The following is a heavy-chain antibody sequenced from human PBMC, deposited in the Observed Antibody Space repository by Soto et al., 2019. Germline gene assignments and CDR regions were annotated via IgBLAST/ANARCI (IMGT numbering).Heavy chain of an antibody. D-gene: IGHD3-22*01. Sequence: GESLKISCQGSGYIFTNYWITWVRQKPGKGLEWMGRIDPSDSQTYYSPSFRGHVTISATKSITTVFLQRSSLRASDTAMYYCARQIYDSDTGPNFQYYFDSWGQGTPGTVSS. CDR2: IDPSDSQT. CDR1: GYIFTNYW. CDR3: ARQIYDSDTGPNFQYYFDS. V-gene: IGHV5-10-1*01. J-gene: IGHJ4*02.